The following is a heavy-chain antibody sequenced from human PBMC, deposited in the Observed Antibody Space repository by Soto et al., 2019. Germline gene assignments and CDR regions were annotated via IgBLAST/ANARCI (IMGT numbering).Heavy chain of an antibody. Sequence: GASVKVSCKVSGYTLTELSMHWVRQAPGKGLEWMGGFDPEDGETIYAQKFQGRVTMTEDTSTDTAYMELSSLRSEDTAVYYCATVNFEYQLTNWFEPWGQGTLVTVSS. D-gene: IGHD2-2*01. CDR1: GYTLTELS. CDR2: FDPEDGET. J-gene: IGHJ5*02. V-gene: IGHV1-24*01. CDR3: ATVNFEYQLTNWFEP.